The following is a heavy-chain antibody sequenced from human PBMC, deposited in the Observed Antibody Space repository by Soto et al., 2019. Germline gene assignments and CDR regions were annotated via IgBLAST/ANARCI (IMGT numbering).Heavy chain of an antibody. D-gene: IGHD7-27*01. J-gene: IGHJ4*02. CDR2: IFDSGTT. CDR1: DGSITSDGSC. CDR3: ARGPSGDKVHY. V-gene: IGHV4-30-4*01. Sequence: PSETLSVTSTVSDGSITSDGSCWSWIRQPPGEGLEWIGHIFDSGTTYTNPSLRSQVAISLDTSKNHFSLTLSSVTAADTAVYYCARGPSGDKVHYWGQGALVTVSS.